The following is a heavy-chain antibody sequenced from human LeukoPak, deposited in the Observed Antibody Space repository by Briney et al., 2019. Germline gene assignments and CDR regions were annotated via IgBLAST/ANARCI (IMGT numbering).Heavy chain of an antibody. Sequence: ASVKVSCKASGYTFTGYYMHWVRQAPGQGLEWMGWTNPNSGGTNYAQKFQGRVTMTRDTSISTAYMELSRLRSDDTAVYYCASLQQLERSGNFDYWGQGTLVTVSS. V-gene: IGHV1-2*02. CDR3: ASLQQLERSGNFDY. CDR1: GYTFTGYY. CDR2: TNPNSGGT. D-gene: IGHD1-1*01. J-gene: IGHJ4*02.